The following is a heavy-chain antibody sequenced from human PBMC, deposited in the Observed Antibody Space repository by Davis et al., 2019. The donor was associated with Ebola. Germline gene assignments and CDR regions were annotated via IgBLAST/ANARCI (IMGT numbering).Heavy chain of an antibody. CDR2: LIPIFVTA. Sequence: AASVKVSCKASVGTFSSYLISGVRQAPGHGLEGMGGLIPIFVTANYAQKFQGRVTITADESTSTAYMELSSLRSEDTAVYYCARVIRGRYYYYYMDVWGKGTTVTVSS. J-gene: IGHJ6*03. V-gene: IGHV1-69*13. CDR1: VGTFSSYL. D-gene: IGHD3/OR15-3a*01. CDR3: ARVIRGRYYYYYMDV.